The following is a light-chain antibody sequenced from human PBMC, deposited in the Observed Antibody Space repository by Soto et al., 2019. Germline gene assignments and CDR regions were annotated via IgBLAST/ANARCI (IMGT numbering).Light chain of an antibody. Sequence: DIQMTQSPSSLSASVGDRVTITCRASQSISTYLNWYQQTPGKAPKLLIFAASSLQSGVPSRFSGSRSGPDFTLTISSLQPEDFATYYCQQSYSTPRTFGQGTKVDIK. V-gene: IGKV1-39*01. CDR2: AAS. CDR1: QSISTY. CDR3: QQSYSTPRT. J-gene: IGKJ1*01.